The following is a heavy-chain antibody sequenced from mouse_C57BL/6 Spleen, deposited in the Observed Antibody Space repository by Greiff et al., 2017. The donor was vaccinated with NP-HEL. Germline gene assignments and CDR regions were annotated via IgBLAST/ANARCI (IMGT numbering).Heavy chain of an antibody. J-gene: IGHJ2*01. CDR2: ISRGSSTI. Sequence: EVQLVESGGGLVKPGGSLKLSCAASGFTFSDYGMHWVRQAPEQGLEWVAYISRGSSTIYYADTVKGRFTISRDNAKNTLFLQMTSLRSEDTAMYYCARLRRDYFDYWGQGTTLTVSS. CDR1: GFTFSDYG. D-gene: IGHD2-4*01. V-gene: IGHV5-17*01. CDR3: ARLRRDYFDY.